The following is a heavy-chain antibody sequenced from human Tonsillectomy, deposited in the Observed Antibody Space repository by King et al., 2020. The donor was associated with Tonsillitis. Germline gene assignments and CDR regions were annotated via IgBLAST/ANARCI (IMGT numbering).Heavy chain of an antibody. J-gene: IGHJ3*02. V-gene: IGHV2-5*01. CDR2: IHWNDDK. D-gene: IGHD1-7*01. CDR1: GFSLSTDGVG. CDR3: AHNRTDGCSWNFDDSALNEFDI. Sequence: TLQESGPTLVKPTQTITLTCTFSGFSLSTDGVGVGWIRQPPGKALEWLALIHWNDDKRYSPSLKTRLNITKDTSKNQVVLTMTHMDPVDTATYYCAHNRTDGCSWNFDDSALNEFDIWGQGTMVSVSS.